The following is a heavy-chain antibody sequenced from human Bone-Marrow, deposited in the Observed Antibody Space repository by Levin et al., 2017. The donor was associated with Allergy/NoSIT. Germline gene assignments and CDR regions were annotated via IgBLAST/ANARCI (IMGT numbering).Heavy chain of an antibody. CDR1: GFTFSSYD. V-gene: IGHV3-13*01. Sequence: GGSLRLSCAASGFTFSSYDMHWVRQATGPGLDWVSALGTAGDTYYPGSVKGRFTISRENAKNSLYLQMNSLRAGDTAVYYCARGGDSGYDFDFDYWGQGTLVTVSS. CDR2: LGTAGDT. CDR3: ARGGDSGYDFDFDY. D-gene: IGHD5-12*01. J-gene: IGHJ4*02.